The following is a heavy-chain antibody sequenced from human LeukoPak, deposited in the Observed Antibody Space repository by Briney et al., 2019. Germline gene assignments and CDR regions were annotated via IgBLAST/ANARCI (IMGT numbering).Heavy chain of an antibody. V-gene: IGHV3-48*04. CDR2: ISSSGSII. CDR1: GFTFSNYA. D-gene: IGHD3-10*01. J-gene: IGHJ4*02. CDR3: ARDFGYF. Sequence: PGGSLRLSCAASGFTFSNYALSWVRQAPGKGLEWVSYISSSGSIIYYSDSVKGRFTISRDNAKNSLYLQMNSLRAEDTAVYYCARDFGYFWGQGTLVTVSS.